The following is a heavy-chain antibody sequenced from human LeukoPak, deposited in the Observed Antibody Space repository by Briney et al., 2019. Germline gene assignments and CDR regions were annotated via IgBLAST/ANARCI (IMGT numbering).Heavy chain of an antibody. D-gene: IGHD6-13*01. V-gene: IGHV3-7*01. CDR3: ARRDYGAAAGLEFDY. CDR1: GFTVSSNY. Sequence: GGSLRLSCAASGFTVSSNYMSWVRQAPGKGLEWVANIKQDGSEKYYVDSVKGRFTISRDNAKNSLYLQMNSLRAEDTAVYYCARRDYGAAAGLEFDYWGQGTLVTVSS. J-gene: IGHJ4*02. CDR2: IKQDGSEK.